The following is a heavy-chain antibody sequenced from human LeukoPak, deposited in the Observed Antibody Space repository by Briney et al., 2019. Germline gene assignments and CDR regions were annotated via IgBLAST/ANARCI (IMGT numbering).Heavy chain of an antibody. Sequence: GGSLRLSCAASGFTFSGYSMNWVRQDPGKGLEWVSYISSGSLTIYYADSVRGRFTISRDNALNSLFLQMNNLRAEDTAVYYCAKTGRYYDSLPTHYDYWGQGTLVTVSS. CDR1: GFTFSGYS. CDR2: ISSGSLTI. V-gene: IGHV3-48*04. J-gene: IGHJ4*02. D-gene: IGHD3-22*01. CDR3: AKTGRYYDSLPTHYDY.